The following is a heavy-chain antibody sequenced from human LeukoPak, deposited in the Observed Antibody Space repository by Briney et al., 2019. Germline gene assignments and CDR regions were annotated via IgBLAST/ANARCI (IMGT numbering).Heavy chain of an antibody. D-gene: IGHD3-16*01. Sequence: GESLKISCKTSGYTFSSYWIAWVRQIPGKRLEWMGIIYPGDSDTRYSPSFQVHVTISAYKSISTAYLQWSSLKASDTAMYYCARRVGGIGAFDIWGQGTMVTVSS. CDR2: IYPGDSDT. CDR1: GYTFSSYW. V-gene: IGHV5-51*01. CDR3: ARRVGGIGAFDI. J-gene: IGHJ3*02.